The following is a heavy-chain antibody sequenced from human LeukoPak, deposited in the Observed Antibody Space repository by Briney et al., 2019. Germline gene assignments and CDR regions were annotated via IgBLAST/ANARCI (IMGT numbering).Heavy chain of an antibody. CDR2: ISYDGSNK. CDR1: GFTFSSYG. D-gene: IGHD6-13*01. Sequence: GGSLRLSCAASGFTFSSYGMHWVRQAPGKGLEWVAVISYDGSNKYYADSVKGRFTISRDNSKNTLYLQMNSLRAEDTAVYYCARGYSSSWYSLWGQGTLVTVSS. V-gene: IGHV3-30*03. CDR3: ARGYSSSWYSL. J-gene: IGHJ1*01.